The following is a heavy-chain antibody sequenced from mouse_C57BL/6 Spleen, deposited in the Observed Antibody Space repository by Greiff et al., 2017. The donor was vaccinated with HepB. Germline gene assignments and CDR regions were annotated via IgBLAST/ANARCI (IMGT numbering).Heavy chain of an antibody. Sequence: EVQLQQSGAELVRPGASVKLSCTASGFNIKDDYMHWVKQRPEQGLEWIGWIDPENGDTEYASKFQGKATITADTSSNTAYLQISSLTSEDTAVYYCTTGYDQGTYWGQGTTLTVSS. D-gene: IGHD2-3*01. CDR3: TTGYDQGTY. CDR2: IDPENGDT. V-gene: IGHV14-4*01. CDR1: GFNIKDDY. J-gene: IGHJ2*01.